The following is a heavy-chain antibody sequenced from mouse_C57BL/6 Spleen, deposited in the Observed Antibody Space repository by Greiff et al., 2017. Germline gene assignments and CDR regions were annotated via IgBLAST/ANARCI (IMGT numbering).Heavy chain of an antibody. D-gene: IGHD1-1*01. V-gene: IGHV5-17*01. J-gene: IGHJ3*01. CDR1: GFTFSDYG. CDR3: AGPQFITTVEFAY. Sequence: EVKLVESGGGLVKPGGSLKLSCAASGFTFSDYGMHWVRQAPEKGLEWVAYISSGSSTIYYADTVKGRYTIARDNAQNTLFLQMTSLRSEDTAMYYCAGPQFITTVEFAYWGQGTLVTVSA. CDR2: ISSGSSTI.